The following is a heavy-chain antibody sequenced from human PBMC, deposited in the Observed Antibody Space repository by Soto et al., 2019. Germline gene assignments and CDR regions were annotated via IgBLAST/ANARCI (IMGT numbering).Heavy chain of an antibody. D-gene: IGHD3-3*01. V-gene: IGHV3-21*01. CDR3: ARFYYDFWSGYYTSLNYYYYYMDV. J-gene: IGHJ6*03. CDR1: GFTFSSYS. CDR2: ISSSSSYI. Sequence: VQLVESGGGLVKPGGSLRLSCAASGFTFSSYSMNWVRQAPGKGLEWVSSISSSSSYIYYADSVKGRFTISRDNAKNSLYLQMNSLRAEDTAVYYCARFYYDFWSGYYTSLNYYYYYMDVWGKGTTVTVSS.